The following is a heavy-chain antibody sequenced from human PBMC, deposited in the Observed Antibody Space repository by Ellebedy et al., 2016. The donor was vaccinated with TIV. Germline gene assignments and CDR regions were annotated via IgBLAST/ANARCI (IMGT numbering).Heavy chain of an antibody. CDR2: IGTAGDT. V-gene: IGHV3-13*04. CDR1: GFTFSSYD. D-gene: IGHD4-23*01. CDR3: ARSAGYGGTPLDS. Sequence: GESLKISCAASGFTFSSYDMHWVRQATGKGLEWVSAIGTAGDTYYPGSVKGRFTISRENAKNSLYLQMNSLRAGDTAVYYCARSAGYGGTPLDSWGQGTLVTVSS. J-gene: IGHJ4*02.